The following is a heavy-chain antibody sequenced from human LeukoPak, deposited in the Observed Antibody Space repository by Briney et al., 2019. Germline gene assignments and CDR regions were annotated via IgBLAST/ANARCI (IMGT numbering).Heavy chain of an antibody. J-gene: IGHJ4*02. CDR3: ARDTLGSGYYFDY. Sequence: GGSLRLSCAASGFTFSDYYMSWIRQAPGKGLEWVSYISSSGSTIYYADSVKGRFTISRDNSKNTLYLQMNSLRAEDTAVYYCARDTLGSGYYFDYWGQGTLVTVSS. CDR1: GFTFSDYY. CDR2: ISSSGSTI. V-gene: IGHV3-11*04. D-gene: IGHD3-22*01.